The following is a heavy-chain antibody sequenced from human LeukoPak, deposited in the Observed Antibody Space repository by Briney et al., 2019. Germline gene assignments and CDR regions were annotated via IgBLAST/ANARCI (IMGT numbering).Heavy chain of an antibody. J-gene: IGHJ6*02. D-gene: IGHD7-27*01. CDR2: IIPIFGTA. Sequence: ASVKVSCKASGTTLSNYGITWVRQAPGQGLEWMGGIIPIFGTANYAQKFQGRVTITADESTSTAYMELSSLRSEDTAVYYCASPLPRNYYYYGMDVWGQGTTVTVSS. CDR1: GTTLSNYG. V-gene: IGHV1-69*13. CDR3: ASPLPRNYYYYGMDV.